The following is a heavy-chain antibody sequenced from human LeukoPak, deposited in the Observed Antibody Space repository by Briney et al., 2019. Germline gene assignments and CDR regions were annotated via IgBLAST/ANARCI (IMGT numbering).Heavy chain of an antibody. J-gene: IGHJ3*02. Sequence: SETLSLTCTVSGGSISSYYWSWIRQPPGKGLEWIGYIYYSGSTNYNPSLKSRVTMSVDTSKNQFSLKLSSVTAADTAVYYCARAERRRAFDIWGQGTMVTVSS. CDR1: GGSISSYY. V-gene: IGHV4-59*12. CDR3: ARAERRRAFDI. CDR2: IYYSGST. D-gene: IGHD1-1*01.